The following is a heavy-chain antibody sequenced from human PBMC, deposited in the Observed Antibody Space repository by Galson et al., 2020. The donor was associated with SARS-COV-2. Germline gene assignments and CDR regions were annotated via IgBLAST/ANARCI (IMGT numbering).Heavy chain of an antibody. V-gene: IGHV3-23*01. CDR3: AKEEKNREADAFDI. D-gene: IGHD1-26*01. CDR1: GFTFSNYA. CDR2: ISGNGART. Sequence: GESLKISCAASGFTFSNYAMSWVRQAPGKGLEWVSAISGNGARTHYADSVKGRFTISRDNSKNTLYLQMNSLRAEDTALYYYAKEEKNREADAFDIWGQGTMVTVSS. J-gene: IGHJ3*02.